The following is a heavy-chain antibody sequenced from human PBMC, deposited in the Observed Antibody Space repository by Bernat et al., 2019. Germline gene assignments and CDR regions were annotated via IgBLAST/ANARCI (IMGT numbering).Heavy chain of an antibody. Sequence: QVQLVQSGAEVKKPGASVKVSCKASGYTFTGYYMHWVRQAPGQGLEWMGRINPNSGGTNYAQKFQGRVTMTRDTSISTAYMELSRLRSDDAAVYYCARMVQGVIITGFDCWGQGTLVTVSS. CDR2: INPNSGGT. CDR3: ARMVQGVIITGFDC. CDR1: GYTFTGYY. D-gene: IGHD3-10*01. J-gene: IGHJ4*02. V-gene: IGHV1-2*06.